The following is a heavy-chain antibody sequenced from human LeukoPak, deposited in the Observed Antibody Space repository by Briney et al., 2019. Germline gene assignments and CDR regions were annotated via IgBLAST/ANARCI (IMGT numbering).Heavy chain of an antibody. CDR1: GGSISRSN. J-gene: IGHJ4*02. V-gene: IGHV4-39*07. D-gene: IGHD3-10*01. Sequence: SETLSLTCTVSGGSISRSNWGWIRQPPGKGLEWIGSMYFSGSTYYKPSLKSRVTISVDTSKNQFSLKLSSVTAADTAVYYCARITMVRGAHDYWGQGTLVTVSS. CDR2: MYFSGST. CDR3: ARITMVRGAHDY.